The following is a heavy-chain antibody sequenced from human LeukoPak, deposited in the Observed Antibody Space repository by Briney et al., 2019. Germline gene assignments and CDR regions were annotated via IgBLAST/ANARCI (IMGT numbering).Heavy chain of an antibody. V-gene: IGHV3-13*01. D-gene: IGHD2-21*01. J-gene: IGHJ1*01. CDR3: AKDNLEYCGGDCYPRYLQH. CDR1: GFTFSSFD. Sequence: GGSLRLSCAASGFTFSSFDMHWVRQATGKNLEWVSAIDAAGDTYYPGSVKGRFTISRENAKNSLYLQMSSLRAGDTAVYYCAKDNLEYCGGDCYPRYLQHWGQGTLVTVSS. CDR2: IDAAGDT.